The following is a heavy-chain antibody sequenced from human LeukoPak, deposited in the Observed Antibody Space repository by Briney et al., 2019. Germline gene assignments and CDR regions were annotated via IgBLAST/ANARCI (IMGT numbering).Heavy chain of an antibody. CDR1: GFTFSSSW. Sequence: PGGSLRLSCAVSGFTFSSSWMHWVRQAPGKGLVWVSHIKTDGSTTAYADSVKGRFTISRDNSKNTLYLQMNSLRAEDTAMYYCARDLKHYYDSSGSGWGQGTLVTVSS. J-gene: IGHJ4*02. CDR3: ARDLKHYYDSSGSG. CDR2: IKTDGSTT. V-gene: IGHV3-74*01. D-gene: IGHD3-22*01.